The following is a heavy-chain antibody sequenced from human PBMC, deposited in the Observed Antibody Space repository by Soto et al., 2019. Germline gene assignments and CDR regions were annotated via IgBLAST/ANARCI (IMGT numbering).Heavy chain of an antibody. CDR1: GGYISSGDYY. D-gene: IGHD3-16*01. V-gene: IGHV4-30-4*01. Sequence: SETLSLTCTASGGYISSGDYYWSWIRQPPGKGLEWIGYIYYSGSTYYNPSLKSRVTISVDTSKNQFSLKLSSVTAADTAVYYCARARGPCYVWGQGTLVTVSS. CDR2: IYYSGST. CDR3: ARARGPCYV. J-gene: IGHJ4*02.